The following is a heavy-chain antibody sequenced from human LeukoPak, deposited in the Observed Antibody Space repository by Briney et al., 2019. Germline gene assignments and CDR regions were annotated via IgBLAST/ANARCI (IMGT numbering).Heavy chain of an antibody. CDR2: ISPNDGDT. CDR1: GYTFTDYY. D-gene: IGHD2-2*01. CDR3: ARANFLYCSSTTCLFDY. Sequence: ASVKVSCKAPGYTFTDYYMHWVRQAPGQGFEWMGWISPNDGDTNYAQKFQGRVTMTRDTSISTAHMEVSRPRSDDTAVYYCARANFLYCSSTTCLFDYWGQGTLVTVSS. V-gene: IGHV1-2*02. J-gene: IGHJ4*02.